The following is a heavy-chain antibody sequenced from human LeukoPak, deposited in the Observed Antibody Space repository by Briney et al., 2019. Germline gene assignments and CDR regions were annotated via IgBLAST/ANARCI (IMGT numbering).Heavy chain of an antibody. D-gene: IGHD3-22*01. Sequence: SETLSLTCAVYGGSFSGYYWSWIRQHPGKGLEWIGYIYYSGSTYYNPSLKSRVTISVDTSKNQFSLKLSSVTAADTAVYYCARVKEYYYDSSGYPLIAFDIWGQGTMVTVSS. J-gene: IGHJ3*02. V-gene: IGHV4-31*11. CDR1: GGSFSGYY. CDR3: ARVKEYYYDSSGYPLIAFDI. CDR2: IYYSGST.